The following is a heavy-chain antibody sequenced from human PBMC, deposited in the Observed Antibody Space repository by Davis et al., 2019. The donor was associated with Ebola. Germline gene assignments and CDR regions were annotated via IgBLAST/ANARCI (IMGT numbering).Heavy chain of an antibody. J-gene: IGHJ4*02. V-gene: IGHV3-23*01. CDR1: GFTFSSYA. D-gene: IGHD3-22*01. CDR3: AKAQYYDSSGSNGG. Sequence: GESLKISCAASGFTFSSYAMSWVRQAPGKGLEWVSAISGSGGSTYYADSVKGRFTISRDNSKNTLYLQMNSLRAEDTAVYYCAKAQYYDSSGSNGGWGQGTLVTVSS. CDR2: ISGSGGST.